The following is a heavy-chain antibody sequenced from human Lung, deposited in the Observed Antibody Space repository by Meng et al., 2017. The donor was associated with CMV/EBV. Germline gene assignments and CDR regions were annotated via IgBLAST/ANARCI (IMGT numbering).Heavy chain of an antibody. J-gene: IGHJ4*02. CDR1: GGSFSGYY. D-gene: IGHD4-23*01. V-gene: IGHV4-34*01. CDR2: INHSGST. Sequence: SETLSLTCAVYGGSFSGYYWSWIRQPPGKGLEWIGEINHSGSTNYNPSLKSRVTISVDTSKNQFSLKLSSVTAADPAVYYCASDYGGNSALYWGQGTLVTVSS. CDR3: ASDYGGNSALY.